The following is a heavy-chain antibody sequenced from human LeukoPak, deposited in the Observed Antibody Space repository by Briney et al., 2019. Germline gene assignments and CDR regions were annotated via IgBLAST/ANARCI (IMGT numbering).Heavy chain of an antibody. V-gene: IGHV4-4*07. D-gene: IGHD1-26*01. CDR1: GGSISSYY. J-gene: IGHJ4*02. CDR2: IYPSGST. CDR3: ARENSGSYRQFDY. Sequence: SETLSLTCTVSGGSISSYYWTWIRQPAGKGLEWIGRIYPSGSTNYNPSLKSRVTMSVDTSKNQFSQKLNSVTAADTAAYYCARENSGSYRQFDYWGQGTLVTVSS.